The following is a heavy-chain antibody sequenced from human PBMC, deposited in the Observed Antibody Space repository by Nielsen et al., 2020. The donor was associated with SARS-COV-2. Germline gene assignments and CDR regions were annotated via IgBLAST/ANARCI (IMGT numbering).Heavy chain of an antibody. CDR2: ISSSSSYI. Sequence: GESLKISCAASGFTFSSYSMSWVRQAPGKGLEWVSSISSSSSYIYYADSVKGRFTISRDNAKNSLYLQMNSLRAEDTAVYYCARDLGALRGEGFDYLGQGTLVTVSS. D-gene: IGHD3-16*01. CDR1: GFTFSSYS. J-gene: IGHJ4*02. CDR3: ARDLGALRGEGFDY. V-gene: IGHV3-21*01.